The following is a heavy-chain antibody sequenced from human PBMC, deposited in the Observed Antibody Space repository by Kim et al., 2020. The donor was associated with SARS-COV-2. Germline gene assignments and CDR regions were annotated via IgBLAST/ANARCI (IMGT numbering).Heavy chain of an antibody. J-gene: IGHJ6*03. CDR2: IWYDGSNK. CDR1: GFTFSSYG. Sequence: GGSLRLSCAASGFTFSSYGMHWVRQAPGKGLEWVAVIWYDGSNKYYADSVKGRFTISRDNSKNTLYLQMNSLRAEDTAVYYCARDRPWVESGYRYYYYYYYMDVWGKGTTVTVSS. V-gene: IGHV3-33*01. CDR3: ARDRPWVESGYRYYYYYYYMDV. D-gene: IGHD3-3*01.